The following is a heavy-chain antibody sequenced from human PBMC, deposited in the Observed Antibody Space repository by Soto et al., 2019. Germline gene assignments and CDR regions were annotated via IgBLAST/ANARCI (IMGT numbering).Heavy chain of an antibody. Sequence: GGSLRLSCAASGFTSSSYAMHWVRQAPGKGLEWVAVISYDGSNKYYADSVKGRFTISRDNSKNTLYLQMNSLRAEDTAVYYCATSASRIQLWLFDPWGQGTLVTVSS. CDR1: GFTSSSYA. V-gene: IGHV3-30-3*01. J-gene: IGHJ5*02. D-gene: IGHD5-18*01. CDR2: ISYDGSNK. CDR3: ATSASRIQLWLFDP.